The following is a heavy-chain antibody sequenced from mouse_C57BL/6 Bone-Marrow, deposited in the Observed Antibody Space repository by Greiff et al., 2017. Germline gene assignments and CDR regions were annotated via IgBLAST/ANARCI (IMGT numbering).Heavy chain of an antibody. V-gene: IGHV5-15*01. CDR1: GFTFSDYG. CDR2: ISNLAYSI. CDR3: ARRGQLRPLCYAMDY. J-gene: IGHJ4*01. D-gene: IGHD3-2*02. Sequence: EVKLMESGGGLVQPGGSLKLSCAASGFTFSDYGMAWVRQAPRKGPEWVAFISNLAYSIYYADTVTGRFTISRENAKNPLYLEMSSLRSEDTAMYYCARRGQLRPLCYAMDYWGQRTSVTVSS.